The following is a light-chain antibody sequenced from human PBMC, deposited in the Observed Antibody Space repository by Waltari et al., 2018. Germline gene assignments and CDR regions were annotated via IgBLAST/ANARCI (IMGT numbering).Light chain of an antibody. CDR3: QQYGSSPPIT. CDR1: QSVSSSY. Sequence: EIVLTQSPDTLSLSPGERATSSCRASQSVSSSYLAWYQQKPGQAPRLLIYGASSRATGIPDRFSGSGSGTDFTLTISRLEPEDFAVYYCQQYGSSPPITFGQGTRLEIK. V-gene: IGKV3-20*01. J-gene: IGKJ5*01. CDR2: GAS.